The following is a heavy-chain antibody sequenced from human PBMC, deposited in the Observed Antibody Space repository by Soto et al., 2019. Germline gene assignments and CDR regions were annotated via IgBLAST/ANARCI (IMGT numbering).Heavy chain of an antibody. V-gene: IGHV3-33*01. CDR2: IWYDGSKK. J-gene: IGHJ4*02. Sequence: QVQVVESGGGVVQPGRSLRLSCEASGFTFTSYGMHWVRQASGKGLEWVAVIWYDGSKKYYADSVKGRFSISRDNSKNTVFLQMNSLRAEDTAVYYCARDRRFLEWLDQWGQGTLVTVSS. CDR1: GFTFTSYG. D-gene: IGHD3-3*01. CDR3: ARDRRFLEWLDQ.